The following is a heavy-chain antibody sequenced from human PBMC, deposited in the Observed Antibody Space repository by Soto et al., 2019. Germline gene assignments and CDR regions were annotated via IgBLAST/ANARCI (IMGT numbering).Heavy chain of an antibody. CDR2: IIPIFGTA. V-gene: IGHV1-69*13. J-gene: IGHJ6*02. CDR3: ARDYYDSSGYSEVYYYGMDV. D-gene: IGHD3-22*01. Sequence: SVKVSCKASGGTFSSYAISWVRQAPGQGLEWMGGIIPIFGTANYAQKFQGRVTITADESTSTAYMELSSLRSEYTAVYYCARDYYDSSGYSEVYYYGMDVWGQGTTVTVSS. CDR1: GGTFSSYA.